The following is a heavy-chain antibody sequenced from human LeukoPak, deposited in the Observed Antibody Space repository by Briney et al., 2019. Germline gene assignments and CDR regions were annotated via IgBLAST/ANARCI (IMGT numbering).Heavy chain of an antibody. D-gene: IGHD1-26*01. V-gene: IGHV1-18*01. J-gene: IGHJ3*02. CDR2: ISAYNGNT. Sequence: ASVKVSCKASGYTFTSYGISWVRQAPGPGLEWMGWISAYNGNTNYAQKLQGRVTLTTDTSTSTAYMELRSLRSDDTAVYYCARDSIVGPTKGAFDIWGQGTMVTVSS. CDR1: GYTFTSYG. CDR3: ARDSIVGPTKGAFDI.